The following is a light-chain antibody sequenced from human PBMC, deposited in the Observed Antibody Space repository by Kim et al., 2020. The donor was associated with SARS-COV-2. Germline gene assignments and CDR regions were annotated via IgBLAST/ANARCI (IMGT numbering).Light chain of an antibody. CDR2: QDS. CDR3: QAWDSSSVV. J-gene: IGLJ2*01. Sequence: VSPGPTASITCSGDKLGDKYACWYQQKPGQSPVLVIYQDSKRPSGIPERFSGSNSGNTATLTISGTQAMDEADYYCQAWDSSSVVFGGGTQLTVL. V-gene: IGLV3-1*01. CDR1: KLGDKY.